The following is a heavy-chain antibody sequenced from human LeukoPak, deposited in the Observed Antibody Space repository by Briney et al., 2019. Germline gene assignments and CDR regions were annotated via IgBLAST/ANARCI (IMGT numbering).Heavy chain of an antibody. Sequence: SVKVSCKASGGTSNSHAISWVRQAPGQGLEWMGRIIPNLGTTNRAQNFQDRVTLTADKSTNTAYMELTSLTSGDTAVYYCATTNDGGGYQWGDFFDFWGQGTLVTVSS. D-gene: IGHD3-22*01. CDR2: IIPNLGTT. J-gene: IGHJ4*02. CDR1: GGTSNSHA. CDR3: ATTNDGGGYQWGDFFDF. V-gene: IGHV1-69*04.